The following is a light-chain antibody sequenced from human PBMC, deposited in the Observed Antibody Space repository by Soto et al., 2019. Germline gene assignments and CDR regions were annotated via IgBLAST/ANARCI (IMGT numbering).Light chain of an antibody. CDR3: QQRSNWPST. CDR2: DAS. J-gene: IGKJ3*01. V-gene: IGKV3-11*01. Sequence: IVLTQSPATLSLAPGGRATLSCRASQSVRSYLAWYQQKPGQAPRLLIYDASNRATGIPARFSGSGSGTDFTLTISSLEPEDFEVYYCQQRSNWPSTFGPGTKVDIK. CDR1: QSVRSY.